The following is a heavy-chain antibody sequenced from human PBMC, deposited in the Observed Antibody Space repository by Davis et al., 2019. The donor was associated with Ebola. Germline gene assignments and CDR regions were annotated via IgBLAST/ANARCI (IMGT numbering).Heavy chain of an antibody. V-gene: IGHV4-59*12. J-gene: IGHJ5*02. CDR3: ARGLTTAVTSGFDP. CDR1: GGSISGYY. D-gene: IGHD4-11*01. CDR2: IYYSGFT. Sequence: PSETLSLTCTVSGGSISGYYWSWTRQPPGKGLEWIASIYYSGFTNYNPSPKSRVTISVDTSKNQFSLKLSSVTAADTAVYYCARGLTTAVTSGFDPWGQGTLVTVSS.